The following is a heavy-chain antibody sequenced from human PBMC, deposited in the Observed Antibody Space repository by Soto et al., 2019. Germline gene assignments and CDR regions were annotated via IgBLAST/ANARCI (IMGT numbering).Heavy chain of an antibody. J-gene: IGHJ6*02. CDR1: RGSISSSSYY. Sequence: SETLSLTCTVSRGSISSSSYYWGWIRQPPGKGLEWIGSIYYSGSTYYNPSLKSRVTISVDTSKNQFSLKLSSVTAADTAVYYCARHDFWSGYHLSDYHGMDVWGQGTTVTVSS. V-gene: IGHV4-39*01. CDR2: IYYSGST. D-gene: IGHD3-3*01. CDR3: ARHDFWSGYHLSDYHGMDV.